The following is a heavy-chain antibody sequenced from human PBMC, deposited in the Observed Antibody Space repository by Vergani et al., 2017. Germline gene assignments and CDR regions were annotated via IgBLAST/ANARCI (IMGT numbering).Heavy chain of an antibody. CDR3: ARALVTDYGYALRHPSSDWYFDL. Sequence: EVQLVETGGGLIQPGGSLRLSCAASGLTVSSNYMSWVRQAPGKGLEWVSVIYSGGSSYYADSVKGRFTISRDNSKNTLYLQMNSLRAEDTAVYYCARALVTDYGYALRHPSSDWYFDLWGRGTLVTVSS. CDR2: IYSGGSS. J-gene: IGHJ2*01. V-gene: IGHV3-53*02. CDR1: GLTVSSNY. D-gene: IGHD4-17*01.